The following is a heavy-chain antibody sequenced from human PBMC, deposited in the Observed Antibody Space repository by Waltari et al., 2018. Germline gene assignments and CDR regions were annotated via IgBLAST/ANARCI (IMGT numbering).Heavy chain of an antibody. CDR1: GGSFSGYY. CDR2: TNHLGVT. J-gene: IGHJ4*02. V-gene: IGHV4-34*02. Sequence: QVQLQQWGAGLLKPSETLSLTCALSGGSFSGYYWTWIRQIQEKGLEWLGETNHLGVTNDNPSLKRRVTISLDMSKNQLYLKMTSVTAADTAVYYCARVGRRESDWYYAGFDSWGLGTLVTVSS. CDR3: ARVGRRESDWYYAGFDS. D-gene: IGHD1-7*01.